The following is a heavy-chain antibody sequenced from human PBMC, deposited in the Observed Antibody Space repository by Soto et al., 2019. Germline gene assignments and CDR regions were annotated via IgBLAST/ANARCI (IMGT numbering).Heavy chain of an antibody. CDR1: GFTFSSYG. CDR3: ARGSSSWDIYYYYGMDV. D-gene: IGHD6-13*01. J-gene: IGHJ6*02. CDR2: IWYDGSNK. V-gene: IGHV3-33*01. Sequence: PGGSLRLSCAASGFTFSSYGMHWVHQAPGKGLEWVAVIWYDGSNKYYADSVKGRFTISRDNSKNTLYLQMNSLRAEDTAVYYCARGSSSWDIYYYYGMDVWGQGTTVTVSS.